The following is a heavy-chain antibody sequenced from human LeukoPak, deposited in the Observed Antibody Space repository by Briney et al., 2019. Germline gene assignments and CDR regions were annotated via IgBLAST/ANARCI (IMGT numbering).Heavy chain of an antibody. CDR3: ARIPGPPKELRYYYYYMDV. D-gene: IGHD1-26*01. V-gene: IGHV4-39*07. J-gene: IGHJ6*03. CDR1: GGSISSSSYY. Sequence: SETLSLTCTVSGGSISSSSYYWGWIRQPPGKGLEWIGSIYYSGSPYYYNPSLKSRVTISVDTSKNQFSLKLSSVTAADTAVYYCARIPGPPKELRYYYYYMDVWGKGTTVTVSS. CDR2: IYYSGSPY.